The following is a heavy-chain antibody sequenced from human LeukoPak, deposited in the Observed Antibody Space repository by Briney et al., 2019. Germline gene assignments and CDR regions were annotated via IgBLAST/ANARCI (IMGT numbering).Heavy chain of an antibody. CDR1: GFTLSSYS. Sequence: GGSLRLSCAASGFTLSSYSMNWVRQAPGKGLEWISYIDSDTYGNTIYYPHTVKGRFTISRDNAKNSLYLQMDSLRDEDTAVYYCARERWHCRVNCYSVYYCALDVWGQGTTVTVSS. D-gene: IGHD2-15*01. CDR2: IDSDTYGNTI. V-gene: IGHV3-48*02. CDR3: ARERWHCRVNCYSVYYCALDV. J-gene: IGHJ6*02.